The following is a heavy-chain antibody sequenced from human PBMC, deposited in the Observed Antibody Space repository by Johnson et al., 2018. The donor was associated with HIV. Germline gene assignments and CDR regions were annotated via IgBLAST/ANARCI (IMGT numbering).Heavy chain of an antibody. J-gene: IGHJ3*02. CDR3: ATAHRPYSYAGGAAFDI. D-gene: IGHD5-18*01. CDR2: ISGGGGTT. V-gene: IGHV3-23*04. Sequence: VQLVESGGGLVQPGGSLRLSCAASGFSLSVYAMTWVRQAPGKGLEWVSTISGGGGTTNYADSVKGRFTIARDTFKNTLYLQMNSLRAEDTAVYYCATAHRPYSYAGGAAFDIWGQGTMVTVSS. CDR1: GFSLSVYA.